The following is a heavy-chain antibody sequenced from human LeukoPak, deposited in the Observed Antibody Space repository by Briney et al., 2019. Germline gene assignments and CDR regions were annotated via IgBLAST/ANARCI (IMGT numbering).Heavy chain of an antibody. CDR2: ISSSSSYI. D-gene: IGHD2-15*01. J-gene: IGHJ4*02. V-gene: IGHV3-21*01. Sequence: GGSLRLSCAASGFILSSYSMNWVRQAPGKGLEWVSSISSSSSYIYYADSVKGRFTISRDNAKNSLYLQMNSLRAEDTAVYYCARLGFIGWYSIDYWGQGTLVTVSS. CDR3: ARLGFIGWYSIDY. CDR1: GFILSSYS.